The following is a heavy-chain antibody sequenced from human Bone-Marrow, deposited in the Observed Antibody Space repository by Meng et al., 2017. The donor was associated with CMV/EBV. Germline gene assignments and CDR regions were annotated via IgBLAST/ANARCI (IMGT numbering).Heavy chain of an antibody. CDR3: ASSGRYDFWSGYYIPADY. Sequence: GSLRLSCTVSGGSISSSSYYWGWIRQPPGKGLEWIGSIYYSGSTYYNPSLKSRVTISVDMSKNQFSLKLSSVTAADTAVYYCASSGRYDFWSGYYIPADYWGQGTLVTVSS. CDR1: GGSISSSSYY. V-gene: IGHV4-39*07. D-gene: IGHD3-3*01. J-gene: IGHJ4*02. CDR2: IYYSGST.